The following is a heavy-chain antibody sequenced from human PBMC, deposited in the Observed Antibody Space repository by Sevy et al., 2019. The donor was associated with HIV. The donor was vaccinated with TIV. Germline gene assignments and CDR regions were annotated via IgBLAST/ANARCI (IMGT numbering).Heavy chain of an antibody. CDR3: ASHDWGREDY. V-gene: IGHV4-38-2*01. Sequence: SETLSLTCVVSGYSISSGYWWDWFRRPPGKGLEWIGAIHYTGTTQYTPSLNRRVTVSADTSKNQFSLRLSSMTAADTAVYYCASHDWGREDYWGQGPWSPSPQ. J-gene: IGHJ4*02. CDR1: GYSISSGYW. CDR2: IHYTGTT. D-gene: IGHD7-27*01.